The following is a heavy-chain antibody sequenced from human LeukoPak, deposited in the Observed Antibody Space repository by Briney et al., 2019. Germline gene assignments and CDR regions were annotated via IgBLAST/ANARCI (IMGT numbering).Heavy chain of an antibody. CDR3: ARRSPGQGGFDI. V-gene: IGHV4-30-2*01. J-gene: IGHJ3*02. Sequence: SQTLSLTCAVSGGSISSGGYSWSWIRQPPGKGLEWIGYIYHSGSTYSNPSLKSRVTISVDRSKNQFSLKLSSVTAADTAVYYCARRSPGQGGFDIWGQGTMVTVSS. CDR1: GGSISSGGYS. CDR2: IYHSGST.